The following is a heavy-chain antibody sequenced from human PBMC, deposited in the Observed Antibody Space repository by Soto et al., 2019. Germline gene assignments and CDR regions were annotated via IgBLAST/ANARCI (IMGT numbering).Heavy chain of an antibody. Sequence: QVQLVQSGAEVKKPGSSVKVSCKASGGTFSSYTISWVRQAPGQGLEWMGRIIPILGIANYAQKFQGRVTSAADKSTSTAYMELSSLRSEDTAVYYCARDGAGSLYYYYGMDVWGQGTTVTVSS. J-gene: IGHJ6*02. CDR2: IIPILGIA. CDR1: GGTFSSYT. V-gene: IGHV1-69*08. CDR3: ARDGAGSLYYYYGMDV. D-gene: IGHD3-10*01.